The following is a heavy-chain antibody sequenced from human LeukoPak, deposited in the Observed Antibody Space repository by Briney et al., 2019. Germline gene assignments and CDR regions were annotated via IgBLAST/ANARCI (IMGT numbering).Heavy chain of an antibody. V-gene: IGHV4-34*01. CDR1: GGSFSGYY. Sequence: SETLSLTCAVYGGSFSGYYWSWIRQPPGKGLEWIGEINHSGSTNYNPSLKGRVTISVDTSKNQFSLKLSSVTAADTAVYYCARGQGGSYYVDYWGQGTLVTVSS. D-gene: IGHD1-26*01. CDR3: ARGQGGSYYVDY. CDR2: INHSGST. J-gene: IGHJ4*02.